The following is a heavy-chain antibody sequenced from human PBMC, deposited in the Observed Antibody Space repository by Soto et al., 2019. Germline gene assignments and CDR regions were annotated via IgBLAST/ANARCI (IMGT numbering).Heavy chain of an antibody. V-gene: IGHV1-69*13. CDR2: IIPIFGTA. CDR1: GGTFSSYA. D-gene: IGHD4-17*01. CDR3: ATETTVTSYLAYFDY. J-gene: IGHJ4*02. Sequence: SVKVSCKASGGTFSSYAISWVRQAPGQGLEWMGGIIPIFGTANYAQKFQGRVTITADESTSTAYMELSSLRSEDTAVYYCATETTVTSYLAYFDYWGQGTLVTVSS.